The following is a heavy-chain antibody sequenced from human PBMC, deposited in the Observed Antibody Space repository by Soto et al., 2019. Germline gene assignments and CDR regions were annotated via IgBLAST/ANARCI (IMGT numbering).Heavy chain of an antibody. J-gene: IGHJ4*02. Sequence: GGSLRLSCTASGFTFSSYATSWVRQAPGKGLEWVSTISSSGGSTYYADSVKGRFTVSRDNSKNTLYLQMNSLRVEDTAVYYCAKIATRVSYFDYWGQGA. CDR3: AKIATRVSYFDY. D-gene: IGHD6-6*01. CDR2: ISSSGGST. V-gene: IGHV3-23*01. CDR1: GFTFSSYA.